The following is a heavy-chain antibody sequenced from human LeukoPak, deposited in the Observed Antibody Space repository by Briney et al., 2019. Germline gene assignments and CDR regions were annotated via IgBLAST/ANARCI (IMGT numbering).Heavy chain of an antibody. CDR3: ASRALNGDMDYYYGMDV. CDR1: GFTFSSYA. J-gene: IGHJ6*02. CDR2: ISHDGSNK. V-gene: IGHV3-30-3*01. D-gene: IGHD4-17*01. Sequence: GGSLRLSCAASGFTFSSYAMPWVRQAPGKGLEWVAVISHDGSNKYYADSVKGRFTISRDNSKNTLYLQMNSLRAEDTAVYYCASRALNGDMDYYYGMDVWGQGTTVTVSS.